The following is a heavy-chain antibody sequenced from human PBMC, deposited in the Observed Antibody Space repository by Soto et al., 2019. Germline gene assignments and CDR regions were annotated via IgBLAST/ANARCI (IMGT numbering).Heavy chain of an antibody. Sequence: QVQLVESGGGVVQPGRSLRLSCAASGFTFSNYSMHWVRQAPGKGLEWVAGIWYDGSNKYYADSVKGRFTISRDNSKNTLYLQMNSLRVEDTAVYYCARDGKDYGDFGGLDCWGQGTLVTVSS. J-gene: IGHJ4*02. CDR2: IWYDGSNK. V-gene: IGHV3-33*01. D-gene: IGHD4-17*01. CDR3: ARDGKDYGDFGGLDC. CDR1: GFTFSNYS.